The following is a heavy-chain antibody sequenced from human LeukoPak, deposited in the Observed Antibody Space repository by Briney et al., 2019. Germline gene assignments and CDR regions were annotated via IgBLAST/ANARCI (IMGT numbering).Heavy chain of an antibody. D-gene: IGHD4-17*01. CDR2: ISAYNGNT. Sequence: GASVKVSCKASGYTFTSYGISWVRQAPGQGLEWMGWISAYNGNTNYAQKFQGRVSMTRNTSISTAYMELSSLRSEDTAVYYCARRGDGDYADAFDIWGQGTMVTVSS. J-gene: IGHJ3*02. V-gene: IGHV1-18*01. CDR1: GYTFTSYG. CDR3: ARRGDGDYADAFDI.